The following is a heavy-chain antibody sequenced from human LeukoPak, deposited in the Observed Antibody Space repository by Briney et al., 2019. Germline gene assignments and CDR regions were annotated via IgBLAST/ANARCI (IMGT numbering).Heavy chain of an antibody. CDR3: ARDLVSTYYYDSSGYYYQSPPDY. D-gene: IGHD3-22*01. V-gene: IGHV7-4-1*02. CDR1: EYTFTSYA. CDR2: INTNTGNP. Sequence: GASVKVSCKASEYTFTSYAMNWVRQAPGQGLEWMGWINTNTGNPTYAQGFTGRFVFSLDTSVSTAYLQISSLKAEDTAVYYCARDLVSTYYYDSSGYYYQSPPDYWGQGTLVTVSS. J-gene: IGHJ4*02.